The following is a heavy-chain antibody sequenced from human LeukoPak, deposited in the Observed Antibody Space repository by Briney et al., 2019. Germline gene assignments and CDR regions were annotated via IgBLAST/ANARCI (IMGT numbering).Heavy chain of an antibody. V-gene: IGHV4-34*01. J-gene: IGHJ4*02. Sequence: PSETLSLTCTVFGGSFSGYYWSWIRQPPGKGLEWIGEINHSGSTNYNPSLKSRVTISVDTSKNQFSLKLSSVTAADTAVYYCARNKVLWRASHLRGFDYWGQGTLVTVSS. CDR1: GGSFSGYY. D-gene: IGHD1/OR15-1a*01. CDR3: ARNKVLWRASHLRGFDY. CDR2: INHSGST.